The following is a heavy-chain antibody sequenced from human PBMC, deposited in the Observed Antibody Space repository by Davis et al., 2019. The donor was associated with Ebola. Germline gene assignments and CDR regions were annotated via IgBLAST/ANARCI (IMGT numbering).Heavy chain of an antibody. Sequence: AASVKVSCKASGGTFSSYAISWVRQAPGQGLEWMGRIIPILGIANYAQKFQGRVTITADKSTSTAYMELSSLRSEDTAVYYCARPRRDPYANEPFNIWGQGTMVTVSS. CDR3: ARPRRDPYANEPFNI. D-gene: IGHD5-24*01. CDR1: GGTFSSYA. CDR2: IIPILGIA. V-gene: IGHV1-69*04. J-gene: IGHJ3*02.